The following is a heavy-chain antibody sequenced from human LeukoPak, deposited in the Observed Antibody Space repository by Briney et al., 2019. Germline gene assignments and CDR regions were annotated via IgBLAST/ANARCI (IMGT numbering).Heavy chain of an antibody. D-gene: IGHD6-19*01. CDR2: IKQEGSEK. Sequence: GGSLRLSCAASGFTFSSHWMNWVRQAPGKGLEWVANIKQEGSEKYYVDSVKGRFTISRDNAKNSLYLQMNSLRAEDTAVYYCARDHTVGQWPTHFDNWGQGTLVTVSS. J-gene: IGHJ4*02. CDR3: ARDHTVGQWPTHFDN. V-gene: IGHV3-7*01. CDR1: GFTFSSHW.